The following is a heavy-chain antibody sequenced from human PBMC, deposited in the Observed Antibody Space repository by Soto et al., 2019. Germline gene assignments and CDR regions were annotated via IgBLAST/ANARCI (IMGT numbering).Heavy chain of an antibody. CDR3: ARLRHGSGPGNFDY. D-gene: IGHD3-10*01. CDR1: GGSISSYY. V-gene: IGHV4-59*08. CDR2: IYYSGST. Sequence: ETLSLTCTVSGGSISSYYWSWIRQPPGKGLEWIGYIYYSGSTNYNPSLKSRVTISVDTSKNQFSLKLSSVTAADTAVYYCARLRHGSGPGNFDYWGQGTLVTVS. J-gene: IGHJ4*02.